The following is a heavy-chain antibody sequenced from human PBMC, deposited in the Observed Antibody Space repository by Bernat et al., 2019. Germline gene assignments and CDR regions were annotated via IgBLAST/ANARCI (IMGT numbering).Heavy chain of an antibody. CDR2: INQDGSGK. Sequence: EVQLVESGGGLVQPGGSLRLSCAASGFTFGTYWMSWLRLAPGKGLEWVALINQDGSGKFYADSVKGRFTISRDNAQNSLFLQMNSLRVEDTAMYYCTIARGDNHWGQGTLVTVSS. V-gene: IGHV3-7*03. CDR1: GFTFGTYW. CDR3: TIARGDNH. J-gene: IGHJ4*02. D-gene: IGHD5-24*01.